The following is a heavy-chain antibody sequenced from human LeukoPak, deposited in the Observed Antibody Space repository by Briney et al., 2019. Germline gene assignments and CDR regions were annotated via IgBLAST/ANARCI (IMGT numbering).Heavy chain of an antibody. J-gene: IGHJ4*02. V-gene: IGHV3-66*01. CDR1: GFTVSSNY. Sequence: GGSLRLSCAASGFTVSSNYMSWVRQAPGKGLEWVSLIYNGGSTYYADSVKGRFAISRDNSKNTLYLQMNSLTAEDTAVYYCASAYTNGKVDCWGQGTLVTVSS. CDR2: IYNGGST. D-gene: IGHD5-18*01. CDR3: ASAYTNGKVDC.